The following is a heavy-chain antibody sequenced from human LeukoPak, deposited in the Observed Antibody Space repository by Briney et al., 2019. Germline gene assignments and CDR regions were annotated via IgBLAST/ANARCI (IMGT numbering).Heavy chain of an antibody. D-gene: IGHD3-22*01. CDR1: GDSVSSNSAA. J-gene: IGHJ5*02. Sequence: QTLSLTCAISGDSVSSNSAAWNWIRQSPSRGLEWLGRTYYRSKWYNDYAVSVKSRITINPDTSKNQFSLQLNSVTPEDTAVYYCARDPQYYYDSSGYRNWFDPWGQGTLVTVTS. CDR3: ARDPQYYYDSSGYRNWFDP. CDR2: TYYRSKWYN. V-gene: IGHV6-1*01.